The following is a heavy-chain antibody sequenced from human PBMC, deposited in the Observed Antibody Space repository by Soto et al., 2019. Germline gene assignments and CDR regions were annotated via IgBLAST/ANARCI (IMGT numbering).Heavy chain of an antibody. CDR2: IYRSGST. Sequence: SETLSLTCAVSGGSISSSNWWNWVRQPPGKGLEWIGEIYRSGSTNYNSSLKSRVTISIDKSKNQFSLRLSSVTAADTAVYYCAREEVHSVGYDAFDIWGQGTMVTVS. CDR3: AREEVHSVGYDAFDI. J-gene: IGHJ3*02. D-gene: IGHD1-26*01. V-gene: IGHV4-4*02. CDR1: GGSISSSNW.